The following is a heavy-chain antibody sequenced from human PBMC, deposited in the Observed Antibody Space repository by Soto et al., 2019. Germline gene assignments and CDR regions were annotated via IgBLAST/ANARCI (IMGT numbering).Heavy chain of an antibody. CDR1: GDSISNLDYF. D-gene: IGHD7-27*01. Sequence: TLSLTCSVSGDSISNLDYFWAWIREPPGQALEYIGYIYKSATTYYNPSFESRVAISVDTSKSQFSLNVTSVTAADTAVYFCARGRYCLTGRCFPNWFDSWGQGALVTVSS. J-gene: IGHJ5*01. V-gene: IGHV4-30-4*01. CDR3: ARGRYCLTGRCFPNWFDS. CDR2: IYKSATT.